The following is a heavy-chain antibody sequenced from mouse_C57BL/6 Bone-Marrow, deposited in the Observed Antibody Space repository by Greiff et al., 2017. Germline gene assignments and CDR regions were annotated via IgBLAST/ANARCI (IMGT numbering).Heavy chain of an antibody. J-gene: IGHJ3*01. D-gene: IGHD1-1*01. CDR3: ASPFITTVGFAY. CDR1: GFTFSDYG. CDR2: ISSGSSTI. V-gene: IGHV5-17*01. Sequence: DVMLVESGGGLVKPGGSLKLSCAASGFTFSDYGMHWVRQAPEKGLEWVAYISSGSSTIYYADTVKGRFTISRDNAKNTLFLQMTSLRSEDTAMYYCASPFITTVGFAYWGQGTLVTVSA.